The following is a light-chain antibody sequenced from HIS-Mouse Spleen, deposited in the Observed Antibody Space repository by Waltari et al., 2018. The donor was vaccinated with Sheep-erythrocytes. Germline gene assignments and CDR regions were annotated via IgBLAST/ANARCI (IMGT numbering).Light chain of an antibody. Sequence: AIQMTQSPSSLSASVGDRVTITCRASQGIRNDLGWYQQKPRKAPKLLIYAASSLQSGVPSRFSGSGSGTDFTLTISSLQPEDFATHYCLQDYNYPYTFGQGTKLEIK. CDR1: QGIRND. J-gene: IGKJ2*01. V-gene: IGKV1-6*01. CDR3: LQDYNYPYT. CDR2: AAS.